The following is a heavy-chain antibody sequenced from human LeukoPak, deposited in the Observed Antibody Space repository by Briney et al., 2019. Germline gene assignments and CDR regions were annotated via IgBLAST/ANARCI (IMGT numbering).Heavy chain of an antibody. D-gene: IGHD2-8*01. CDR1: GYSFTSYW. CDR3: ARRVDCTNGVCYRDDYFDY. CDR2: FYAGDSDT. Sequence: PGESLKISCKGSGYSFTSYWIGWVRQMPGKGLECMGIFYAGDSDTRYSPSFQGQVTISTDKSISTAYLQWSSLKASDTAMYYCARRVDCTNGVCYRDDYFDYWGQGTLVTVSS. J-gene: IGHJ4*02. V-gene: IGHV5-51*01.